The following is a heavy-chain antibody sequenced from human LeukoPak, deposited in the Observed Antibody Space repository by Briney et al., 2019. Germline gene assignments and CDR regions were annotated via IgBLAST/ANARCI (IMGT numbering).Heavy chain of an antibody. CDR1: GFTFSSYA. V-gene: IGHV3-30-3*01. J-gene: IGHJ5*02. CDR3: ARVVCSSTSCYNVNWFDP. CDR2: ISYDGSNK. Sequence: RPGGSLRLSCAASGFTFSSYAMHWVRQAPGKGLEWVAVISYDGSNKYYADSVKGRFTISRDNSKNTLYLQMNSLRAEDTAVYYCARVVCSSTSCYNVNWFDPWGQGTLVTVSS. D-gene: IGHD2-2*02.